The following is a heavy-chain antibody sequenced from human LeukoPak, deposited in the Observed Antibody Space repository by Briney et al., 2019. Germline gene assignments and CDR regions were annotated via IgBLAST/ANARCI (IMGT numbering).Heavy chain of an antibody. CDR2: IYPKSGGT. Sequence: VASVKVSCKTSRYTFADYYIHWVRQAPGQGLEWMGWIYPKSGGTNSAQKFQGRVTMTRDTSISTAYMELSRLRFDDTAVYYCARVSTSGYRDWLDDWGQGTLVTVSS. V-gene: IGHV1-2*02. D-gene: IGHD3-9*01. CDR1: RYTFADYY. CDR3: ARVSTSGYRDWLDD. J-gene: IGHJ5*02.